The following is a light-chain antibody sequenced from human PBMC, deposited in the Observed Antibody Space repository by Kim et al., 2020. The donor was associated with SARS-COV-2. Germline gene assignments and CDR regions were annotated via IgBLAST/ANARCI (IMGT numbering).Light chain of an antibody. CDR3: QAWDSSTVV. CDR2: QDS. J-gene: IGLJ2*01. V-gene: IGLV3-1*01. CDR1: KLGDKY. Sequence: SYELTQPPSVSVSPGQTASITCSVDKLGDKYACWYQQQPGQSPVLVIYQDSKRPSGIPERFSGSNSGHTATLTISGTQAMDAADYYCQAWDSSTVVFGGG.